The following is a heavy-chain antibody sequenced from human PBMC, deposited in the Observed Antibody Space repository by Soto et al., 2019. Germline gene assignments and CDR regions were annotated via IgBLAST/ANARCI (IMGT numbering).Heavy chain of an antibody. CDR1: GGSISSSSYY. J-gene: IGHJ5*02. D-gene: IGHD2-15*01. Sequence: SETLSLTCTVSGGSISSSSYYLGWIRQPPGKGLEWIGSIYYSGSTYYNPSLKSRVTISVDTSKNQFSLKLSSVTAADTAVYYCARPYCSGGSCYSHTYNWFDPWGQGTLVTVS. CDR3: ARPYCSGGSCYSHTYNWFDP. CDR2: IYYSGST. V-gene: IGHV4-39*01.